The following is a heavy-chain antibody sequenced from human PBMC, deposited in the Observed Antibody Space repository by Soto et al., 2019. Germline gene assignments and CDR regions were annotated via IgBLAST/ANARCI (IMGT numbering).Heavy chain of an antibody. CDR3: ARDRLRSYYDFWSGYSGLYGMDV. Sequence: GASVKVSCKASGGTFSSYAISWVRQAPGQGLEWMGGIIPIFGTANYAQKFQGRVTITADESTSTAYMELSSLRSEDTAVYYCARDRLRSYYDFWSGYSGLYGMDVWGQGTTVTVSS. CDR1: GGTFSSYA. V-gene: IGHV1-69*13. CDR2: IIPIFGTA. D-gene: IGHD3-3*01. J-gene: IGHJ6*02.